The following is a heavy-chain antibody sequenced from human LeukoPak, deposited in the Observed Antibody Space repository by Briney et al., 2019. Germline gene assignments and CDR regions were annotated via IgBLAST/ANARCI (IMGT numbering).Heavy chain of an antibody. CDR2: INPNSGDT. V-gene: IGHV1-2*02. CDR1: GYIFTAYY. D-gene: IGHD3-22*01. Sequence: ASVKVSCKASGYIFTAYYMYWVRRAPGQGLEWMGWINPNSGDTKYAQKFQGRVTMTRDTSINTAYMEMSSLRSDDTAVYYCARGWYYDSTGGYYFDYWGQGTLVTVSS. J-gene: IGHJ4*02. CDR3: ARGWYYDSTGGYYFDY.